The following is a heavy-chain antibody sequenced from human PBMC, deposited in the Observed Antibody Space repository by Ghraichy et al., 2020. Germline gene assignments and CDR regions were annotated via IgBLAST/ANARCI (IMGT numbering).Heavy chain of an antibody. CDR3: ASGGWLLIGILTKPPEYFQH. J-gene: IGHJ1*01. V-gene: IGHV1-69*04. CDR2: IIPILGIA. CDR1: GGTFSSYA. D-gene: IGHD3-22*01. Sequence: SVKVSCKASGGTFSSYAISWVRQAPGQGLEWMGRIIPILGIANYAQKFQGRVTITADKSTSTAYMELSSLRSEDTAVYYCASGGWLLIGILTKPPEYFQHWGQGTLVTVSS.